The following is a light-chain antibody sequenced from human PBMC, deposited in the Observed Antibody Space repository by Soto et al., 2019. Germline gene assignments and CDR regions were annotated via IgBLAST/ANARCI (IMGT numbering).Light chain of an antibody. CDR3: QQNGSLPIT. V-gene: IGKV3-20*01. CDR2: SAS. Sequence: PGVRATLSCRASQSLGGDYLAWFQQKPGQSPRLLIYSASNRATGIPDRFSGSGAGTDFTLTISRLEPEDFVVYYCQQNGSLPITFGQGTRLEIK. J-gene: IGKJ5*01. CDR1: QSLGGDY.